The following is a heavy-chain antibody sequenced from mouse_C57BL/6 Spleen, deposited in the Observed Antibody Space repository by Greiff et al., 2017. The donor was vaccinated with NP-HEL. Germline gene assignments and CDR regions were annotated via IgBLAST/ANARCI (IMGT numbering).Heavy chain of an antibody. CDR1: GYTFTSYW. D-gene: IGHD3-1*01. J-gene: IGHJ1*03. V-gene: IGHV1-50*01. CDR2: IDPSDSYT. Sequence: QVQLQQPGAELVKPGASVKLSCKASGYTFTSYWMQWVKQRPGQGLEWIGEIDPSDSYTNYNQKFKGKATLTVDTSSSTAYMQLSSLTSEDSAVYYCARWPDRGYFDVWGTGTTVTVSS. CDR3: ARWPDRGYFDV.